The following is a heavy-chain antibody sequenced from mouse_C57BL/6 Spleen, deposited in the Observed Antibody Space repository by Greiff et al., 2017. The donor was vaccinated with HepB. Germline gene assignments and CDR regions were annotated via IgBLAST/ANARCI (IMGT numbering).Heavy chain of an antibody. J-gene: IGHJ4*01. Sequence: EVKLVESGEGLVKPGGSLKLSCAASGFTFSSYAMSWVRQTPEKRLEWVAYISSGGDYIYYADTVKGRFTISRDNARNTLYLQMSSLKSEDTAMYYCTGDSSVRYAMDYWGQGTSVTVSS. CDR2: ISSGGDYI. CDR1: GFTFSSYA. CDR3: TGDSSVRYAMDY. V-gene: IGHV5-9-1*02. D-gene: IGHD3-2*02.